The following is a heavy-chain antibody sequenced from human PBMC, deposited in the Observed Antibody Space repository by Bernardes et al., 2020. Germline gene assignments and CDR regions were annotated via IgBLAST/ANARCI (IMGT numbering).Heavy chain of an antibody. CDR3: ARQPHSSSSSNFDS. CDR1: GGSISSSSYY. D-gene: IGHD6-19*01. J-gene: IGHJ4*02. V-gene: IGHV4-39*01. CDR2: IYYSGYT. Sequence: SETLSLTCTVSGGSISSSSYYWGWIRQPPGKGLEWIASIYYSGYTYYNPSLKSRVTVAVDTSKNQFSLKVTSVTAADTAFYFCARQPHSSSSSNFDSWGQGTLVTVSS.